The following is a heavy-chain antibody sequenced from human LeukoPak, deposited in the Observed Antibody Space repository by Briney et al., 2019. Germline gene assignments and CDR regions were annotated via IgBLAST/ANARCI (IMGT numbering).Heavy chain of an antibody. Sequence: GGSLRLSCTASGFTFGDYAMSWFRQAPGKGLEWVGFIRSKAYGGTTEYAASVKGRFTISRDDSKSIAYLQMNSLKTEDTAVYYCTSSEDDYGDYVVGGYWGQGTLVTVSS. J-gene: IGHJ4*02. CDR1: GFTFGDYA. CDR2: IRSKAYGGTT. D-gene: IGHD4-17*01. V-gene: IGHV3-49*03. CDR3: TSSEDDYGDYVVGGY.